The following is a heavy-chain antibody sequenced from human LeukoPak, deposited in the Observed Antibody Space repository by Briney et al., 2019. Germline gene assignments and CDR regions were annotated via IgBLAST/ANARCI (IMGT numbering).Heavy chain of an antibody. Sequence: SETLSLTCTVSGGSLSSYYWSWIRQPPGKGLEWIGYIYYSGSTNYKPSLKSRVTISVDTSKNQFSLKLSSVTAADTAVYYCARGVFYDSSGYGLRFDYWGQGTVVTVSS. CDR3: ARGVFYDSSGYGLRFDY. V-gene: IGHV4-59*01. CDR1: GGSLSSYY. D-gene: IGHD3-22*01. J-gene: IGHJ4*02. CDR2: IYYSGST.